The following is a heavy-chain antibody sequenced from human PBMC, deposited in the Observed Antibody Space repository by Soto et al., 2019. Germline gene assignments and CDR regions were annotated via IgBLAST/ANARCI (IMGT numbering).Heavy chain of an antibody. CDR2: ISYDGSNK. CDR1: GFTFSSYG. J-gene: IGHJ5*02. Sequence: QVQLVESGGGVVQPGRSLRLSCAASGFTFSSYGMHWVRQAPGKGLEWVAVISYDGSNKYYADSVKGRFTISRDNSKNTLYLQMNSLRAEDTAVYYCAKDLYRSGCGPWGQGTLVTVSS. D-gene: IGHD6-19*01. V-gene: IGHV3-30*18. CDR3: AKDLYRSGCGP.